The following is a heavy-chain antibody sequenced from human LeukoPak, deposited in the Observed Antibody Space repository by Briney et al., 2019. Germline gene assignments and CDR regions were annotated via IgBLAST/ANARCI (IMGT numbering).Heavy chain of an antibody. J-gene: IGHJ2*01. CDR2: IKSKSNAGTT. CDR3: TTWGSSGWGWYFDL. D-gene: IGHD6-19*01. Sequence: GGSLRLSCAASGFRFPDAWMNWVRQAPGQGLEWVGRIKSKSNAGTTDYGAPVKGRFTISRDDSNNTLYLQMDSLKTEDTAVYFCTTWGSSGWGWYFDLWAVAPWSLSPQ. CDR1: GFRFPDAW. V-gene: IGHV3-15*07.